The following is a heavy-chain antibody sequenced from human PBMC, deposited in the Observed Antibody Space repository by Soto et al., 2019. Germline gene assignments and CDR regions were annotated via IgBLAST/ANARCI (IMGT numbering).Heavy chain of an antibody. Sequence: QVQLVESGGGVVQPGRSLRLSCAASGFTFSSYGIHWVRQAPGKGLEWVAVIWYDGSNKYYADSVKGRFTISRDNSKNTLYLQMNSLIAEDTAVYYCARATKGWFDPWGQGTLVTVSS. CDR2: IWYDGSNK. CDR1: GFTFSSYG. CDR3: ARATKGWFDP. V-gene: IGHV3-33*01. J-gene: IGHJ5*02.